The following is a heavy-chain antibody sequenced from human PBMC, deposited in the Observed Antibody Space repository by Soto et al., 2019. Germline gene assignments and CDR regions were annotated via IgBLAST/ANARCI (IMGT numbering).Heavy chain of an antibody. J-gene: IGHJ4*02. CDR1: GFTFDDYA. V-gene: IGHV3-9*01. D-gene: IGHD3-10*01. Sequence: GGSLRLSCAASGFTFDDYAMHWVRQAPGKGLEWVSGISWNSGSIGYADSVKGRFTISRDNAKNSLYLQMNSLRAEDTALYYCAKDIGGRFGELFSAGNFDYWGQGTLVTVSS. CDR2: ISWNSGSI. CDR3: AKDIGGRFGELFSAGNFDY.